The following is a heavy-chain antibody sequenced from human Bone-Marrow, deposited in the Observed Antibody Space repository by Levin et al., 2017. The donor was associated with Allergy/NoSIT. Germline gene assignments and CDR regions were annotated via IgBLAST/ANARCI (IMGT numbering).Heavy chain of an antibody. Sequence: SETLSLTCTVSGGSISNYYWTWIRLPPGKGLECVGFFYYSGITDYNPSLKSRVTISVDTSKNQFSLRLNSVTAADTAVYYCAGGYYDSSGYYLPYFDLWGQGGLVTVSS. CDR2: FYYSGIT. J-gene: IGHJ4*02. V-gene: IGHV4-59*03. CDR3: AGGYYDSSGYYLPYFDL. D-gene: IGHD3-22*01. CDR1: GGSISNYY.